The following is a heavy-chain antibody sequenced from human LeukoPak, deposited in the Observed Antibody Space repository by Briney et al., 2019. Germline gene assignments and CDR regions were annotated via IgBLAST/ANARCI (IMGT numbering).Heavy chain of an antibody. CDR1: GFTFSAYS. Sequence: GGSLRLSCAASGFTFSAYSMNWVRQAPGKGLEWVSYISSSSSTMFYADSVKGRFTISRDNAKNSLYLQMSSLRDEDTAVYYCASQLVFRSPFDYWGQGTLVTVSS. CDR2: ISSSSSTM. J-gene: IGHJ4*02. V-gene: IGHV3-48*02. CDR3: ASQLVFRSPFDY.